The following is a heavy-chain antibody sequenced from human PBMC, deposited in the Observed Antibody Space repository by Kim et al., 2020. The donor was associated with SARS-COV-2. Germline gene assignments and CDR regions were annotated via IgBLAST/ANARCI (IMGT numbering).Heavy chain of an antibody. V-gene: IGHV7-4-1*02. D-gene: IGHD3-16*01. J-gene: IGHJ6*02. CDR3: ARDWGDYYYGMDV. Sequence: YAQGFTARFGFALDTSVSTAYLQISSLKAEDTAVYYCARDWGDYYYGMDVWGQGTTVTVSS.